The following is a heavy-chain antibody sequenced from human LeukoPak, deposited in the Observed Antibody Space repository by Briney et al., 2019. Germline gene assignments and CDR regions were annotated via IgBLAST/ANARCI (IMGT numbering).Heavy chain of an antibody. V-gene: IGHV1-69*13. CDR1: GGTFSSYA. Sequence: SVKVSCKASGGTFSSYAISWVRQAPGQGLEWMGGIIPIFGTANYAQKFQGRVTITADESTSTAYMELSSLRSEDTAVYYCARAETYCSGGSCYWYYYGIDVWGQGTTVTVSS. CDR3: ARAETYCSGGSCYWYYYGIDV. D-gene: IGHD2-15*01. CDR2: IIPIFGTA. J-gene: IGHJ6*02.